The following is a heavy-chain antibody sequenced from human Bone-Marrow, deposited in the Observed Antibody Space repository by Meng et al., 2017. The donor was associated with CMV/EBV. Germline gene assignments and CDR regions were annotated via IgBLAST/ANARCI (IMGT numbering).Heavy chain of an antibody. CDR1: GGSFSDYN. J-gene: IGHJ4*02. Sequence: GESLKISCAVYGGSFSDYNWSWIRQPPGKGLEWVSSISSSSSYIYYADSVKGRFTISRDNAKNSLYLQMNSLRAEDTAVYYCARDLGTIDYWGQGTLVTVSS. CDR2: ISSSSSYI. V-gene: IGHV3-21*01. CDR3: ARDLGTIDY.